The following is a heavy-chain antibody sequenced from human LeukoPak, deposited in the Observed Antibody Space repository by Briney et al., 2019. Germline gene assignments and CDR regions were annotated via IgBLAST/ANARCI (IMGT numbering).Heavy chain of an antibody. CDR3: ARDRGDGYNYYFDY. J-gene: IGHJ4*02. CDR2: ISYDGSNK. Sequence: GSLRLSCAASGFTFSSYAMHWVRQAPGKGLEWVAVISYDGSNKYYADSVKGRFTISRDNSKNTLYLQMNSLRAEDTAVYYCARDRGDGYNYYFDYWGQGTLVTVSS. V-gene: IGHV3-30*01. CDR1: GFTFSSYA. D-gene: IGHD5-24*01.